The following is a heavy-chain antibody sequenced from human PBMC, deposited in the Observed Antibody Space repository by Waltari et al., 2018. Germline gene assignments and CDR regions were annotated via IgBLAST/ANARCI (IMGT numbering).Heavy chain of an antibody. CDR2: ISSSGSTI. Sequence: EVQLVESGGGLVQPGGSLRLSCAASGFTFSSYELTWVRTAPGKGLEWVSYISSSGSTIYYADSVKGRFTISRDNAKNSLYLQMNSLRAEDTAVYYCARDRRTLYYYYGMDVWGQGTTVTVSS. V-gene: IGHV3-48*03. J-gene: IGHJ6*02. CDR1: GFTFSSYE. CDR3: ARDRRTLYYYYGMDV.